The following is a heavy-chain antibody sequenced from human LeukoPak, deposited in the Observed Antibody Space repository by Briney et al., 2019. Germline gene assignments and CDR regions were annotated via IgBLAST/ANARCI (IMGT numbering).Heavy chain of an antibody. CDR3: ARAYSYGRYYYYYYMDV. CDR1: GYTFTSYG. J-gene: IGHJ6*03. D-gene: IGHD5-18*01. V-gene: IGHV1-18*01. CDR2: ISTNEGNT. Sequence: PSVTLSCTASGYTFTSYGISWVRQAPGQGLEWIGWISTNEGNTNYAQTIQGRVTMTTTTSTSPAYMELSGLRSDDPAVYYCARAYSYGRYYYYYYMDVWGKGTTVSVSS.